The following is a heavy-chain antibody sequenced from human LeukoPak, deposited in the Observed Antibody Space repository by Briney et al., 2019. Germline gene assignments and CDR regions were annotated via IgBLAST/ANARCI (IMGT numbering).Heavy chain of an antibody. CDR3: ARDYYDSSGYYYIPFDY. D-gene: IGHD3-22*01. Sequence: SETLSLTCTVSGGSFSSGDYYWGWVRQPPGKGLEWIGYIYYSGSTYYNPSLQSRVTISVDTSKNQFSLKLSSVTAADTAVYYCARDYYDSSGYYYIPFDYWGQGPLVTVSS. V-gene: IGHV4-30-4*08. CDR2: IYYSGST. J-gene: IGHJ4*02. CDR1: GGSFSSGDYY.